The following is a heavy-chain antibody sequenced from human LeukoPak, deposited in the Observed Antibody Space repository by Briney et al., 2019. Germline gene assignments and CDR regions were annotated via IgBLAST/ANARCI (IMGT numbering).Heavy chain of an antibody. Sequence: GGSLRLSCAASGFTFSSYWVSWVRQAPGKGLEWVANIKQDGSEKYYVDSVKGRFTISRDNAKNSLYLQMSSLRAEDTAVYYCARIWFGELLYWKSFDYWGQGTLVTVSS. CDR1: GFTFSSYW. V-gene: IGHV3-7*01. J-gene: IGHJ4*02. CDR2: IKQDGSEK. CDR3: ARIWFGELLYWKSFDY. D-gene: IGHD3-10*01.